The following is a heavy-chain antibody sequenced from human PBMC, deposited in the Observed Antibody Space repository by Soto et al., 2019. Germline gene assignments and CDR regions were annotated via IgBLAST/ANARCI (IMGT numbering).Heavy chain of an antibody. CDR1: GSNFVAYY. V-gene: IGHV1-2*02. CDR3: AKVSQYSDYSYNCDY. J-gene: IGHJ4*02. Sequence: SCKASGSNFVAYYMQWVRQAPGQGLEWMGWINPSSGATNFAERFQGRVAMTSDTSISTFCMEIKRLNSDDTAVYFCAKVSQYSDYSYNCDYCDQRTWV. D-gene: IGHD4-17*01. CDR2: INPSSGAT.